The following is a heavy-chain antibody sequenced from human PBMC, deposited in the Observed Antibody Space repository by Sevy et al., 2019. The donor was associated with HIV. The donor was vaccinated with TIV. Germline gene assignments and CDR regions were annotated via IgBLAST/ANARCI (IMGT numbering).Heavy chain of an antibody. CDR3: ARVGVSYCTDDCYHRFDY. CDR2: ISYDGRNK. CDR1: EFTFSSYA. V-gene: IGHV3-30*09. J-gene: IGHJ4*02. D-gene: IGHD2-21*02. Sequence: GGSLRLSCSASEFTFSSYALLWVRQAPGKGLEWVSLISYDGRNKYYSDSVKGRFAISRDESKTTLFLQMESLRTEDTAIYYCARVGVSYCTDDCYHRFDYWGRGTLVTVSS.